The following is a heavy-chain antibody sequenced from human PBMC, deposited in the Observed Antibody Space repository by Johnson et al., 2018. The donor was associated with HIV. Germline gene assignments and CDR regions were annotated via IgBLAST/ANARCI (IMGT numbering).Heavy chain of an antibody. J-gene: IGHJ3*02. D-gene: IGHD1-7*01. CDR3: ARGRTGTKYDAFDI. CDR2: IGTAGDT. V-gene: IGHV3-13*01. CDR1: GFTFSSYD. Sequence: VQLVESGGGLVQPGGSLRLSCAASGFTFSSYDMHWVRQATGKGLEWVSAIGTAGDTYYPGSVKGRFTISRENAKNSLYLQMNSLRAEDTAVYYCARGRTGTKYDAFDIWGQGTMVTVSS.